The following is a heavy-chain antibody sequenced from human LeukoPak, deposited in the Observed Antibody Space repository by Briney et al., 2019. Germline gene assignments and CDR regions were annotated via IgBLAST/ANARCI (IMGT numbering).Heavy chain of an antibody. V-gene: IGHV3-23*01. CDR1: GFTFSSYA. J-gene: IGHJ4*02. CDR3: AKDYDYGDYVDY. D-gene: IGHD4-17*01. CDR2: ISGSGGST. Sequence: GRSLRLSCAASGFTFSSYAMSWVRQAPGKGLEWVSAISGSGGSTYYADSVKGRFTISRDNSKNTLYLQMNSLRAEDTAVYYCAKDYDYGDYVDYWGQGTLVTVSS.